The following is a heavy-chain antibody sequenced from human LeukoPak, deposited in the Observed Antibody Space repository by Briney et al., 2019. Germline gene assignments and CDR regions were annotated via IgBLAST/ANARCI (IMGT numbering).Heavy chain of an antibody. D-gene: IGHD4-17*01. CDR2: TYYSGST. J-gene: IGHJ5*02. Sequence: SETLSLTCTVSGGSISSGGYYWSWIRQHPGKGLEWIGYTYYSGSTYYNPSLKSRVTISVDTSKNQFSLKLSSVTAADTAVYYCARFMTTRWFDPWGQGTLVTVSS. V-gene: IGHV4-31*03. CDR1: GGSISSGGYY. CDR3: ARFMTTRWFDP.